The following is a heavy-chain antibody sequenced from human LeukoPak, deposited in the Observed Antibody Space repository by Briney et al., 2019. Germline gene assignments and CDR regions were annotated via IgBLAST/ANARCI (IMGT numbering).Heavy chain of an antibody. CDR1: GFTFSSYS. D-gene: IGHD3-22*01. J-gene: IGHJ4*02. CDR3: ARLGGSSGYYPTDY. Sequence: GGSLRLSCAASGFTFSSYSMNWVRQAPGKGLEWVSSISSSSSYIYYADSVKGRFTISRDNAKNSLYLQMNSLRAEDTAVYYCARLGGSSGYYPTDYWGQGTLVTVS. CDR2: ISSSSSYI. V-gene: IGHV3-21*01.